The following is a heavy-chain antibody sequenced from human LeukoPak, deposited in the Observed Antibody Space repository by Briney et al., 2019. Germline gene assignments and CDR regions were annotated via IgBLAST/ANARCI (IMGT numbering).Heavy chain of an antibody. CDR2: INSDGSST. J-gene: IGHJ4*02. Sequence: GGSLRLSCAASGFTFSSYWIHWVRQAPGKGLVWVSRINSDGSSTNYADSVKGRFTISRDNAKNSLYLQMNSLRAEDTAVYYCATPLDYYDTSDSHQGGDWGQGTLVTVSS. V-gene: IGHV3-74*01. D-gene: IGHD3-22*01. CDR3: ATPLDYYDTSDSHQGGD. CDR1: GFTFSSYW.